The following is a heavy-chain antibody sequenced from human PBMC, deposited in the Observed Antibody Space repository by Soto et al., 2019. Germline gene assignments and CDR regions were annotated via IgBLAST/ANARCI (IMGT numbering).Heavy chain of an antibody. CDR1: GFTFSSYA. V-gene: IGHV3-30-3*01. CDR2: ISYDGSNK. CDR3: ARGLNYYDSSFNRDY. D-gene: IGHD3-22*01. Sequence: GGSLRLSCAASGFTFSSYAMHWVRQAPGKGLEWVAVISYDGSNKYYADSVKGRFTISRDNSKNTLYLQMNSLRAEDTAVYYCARGLNYYDSSFNRDYWGQGTLVTVSS. J-gene: IGHJ4*02.